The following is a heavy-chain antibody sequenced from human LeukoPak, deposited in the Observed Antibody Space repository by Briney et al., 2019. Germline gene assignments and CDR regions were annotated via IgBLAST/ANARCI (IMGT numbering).Heavy chain of an antibody. CDR3: ARVNGWYYFDY. V-gene: IGHV3-72*01. CDR1: GFTFSDHY. Sequence: GGSLRLSCAASGFTFSDHYMDWVRQAPGKGLERVGRTRNKANSYTTEYAASVKGRFTISRDDSKNSLYLQMNSLKTEDTAVYYCARVNGWYYFDYWGQGTLVTVSS. J-gene: IGHJ4*02. D-gene: IGHD6-19*01. CDR2: TRNKANSYTT.